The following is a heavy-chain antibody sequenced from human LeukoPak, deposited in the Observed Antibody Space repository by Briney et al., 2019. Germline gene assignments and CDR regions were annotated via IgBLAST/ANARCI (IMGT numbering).Heavy chain of an antibody. J-gene: IGHJ3*02. D-gene: IGHD6-19*01. Sequence: SETVSLTCTVSGGTISSYYWSWIRQPPGKGLEWIGYIYYSGSTNYNPSLKSRVTISVDTSKNQFSLKLSSVSAADTAVYYCARHSERWLGAFDIWGQGTMVTVSS. V-gene: IGHV4-59*08. CDR2: IYYSGST. CDR1: GGTISSYY. CDR3: ARHSERWLGAFDI.